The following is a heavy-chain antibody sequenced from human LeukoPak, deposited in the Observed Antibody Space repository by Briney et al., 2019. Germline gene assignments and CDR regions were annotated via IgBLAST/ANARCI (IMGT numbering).Heavy chain of an antibody. J-gene: IGHJ4*02. CDR2: ISTNGGST. D-gene: IGHD4-17*01. Sequence: GGSLRLSCAASGFTFSSYAMHWVRQASGKGLEYVSSISTNGGSTYCANSVKGRFTISRDNSKNMLYLQMGSLRAEDMAVYYCARDSMTTVTTYTFGDYWGQGTLVTVSS. V-gene: IGHV3-64*01. CDR3: ARDSMTTVTTYTFGDY. CDR1: GFTFSSYA.